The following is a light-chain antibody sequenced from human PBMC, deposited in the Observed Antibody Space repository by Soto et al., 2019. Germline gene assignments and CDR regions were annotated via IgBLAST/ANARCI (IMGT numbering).Light chain of an antibody. CDR1: QSVSSTY. CDR2: GTS. CDR3: QQYGSSPST. Sequence: EIVLTQSPGTLSLSPGERATLSCRASQSVSSTYLAWYQQKLGQAPRLLICGTSSRATGIPDRFSGSGSGTDFTLTIRRLEPEDFAVYYCQQYGSSPSTFGQGTKVEIK. V-gene: IGKV3-20*01. J-gene: IGKJ1*01.